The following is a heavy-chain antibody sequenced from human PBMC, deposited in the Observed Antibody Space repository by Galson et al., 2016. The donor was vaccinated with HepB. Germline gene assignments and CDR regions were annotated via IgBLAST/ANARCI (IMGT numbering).Heavy chain of an antibody. CDR3: AKGLGQPFDY. D-gene: IGHD3-16*01. V-gene: IGHV3-30*18. CDR1: GFTFDDYG. Sequence: SLRLSCAASGFTFDDYGIHWVRQTPGGGLEWLAVISYDGTNQFYADSVEGRFTISRDNSKNTLYLHMDSLRIEDTAIYYCAKGLGQPFDYWGQGTLVTVSS. J-gene: IGHJ4*02. CDR2: ISYDGTNQ.